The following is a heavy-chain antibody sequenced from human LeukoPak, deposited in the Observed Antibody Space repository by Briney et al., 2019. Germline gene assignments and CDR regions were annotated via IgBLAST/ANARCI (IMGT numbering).Heavy chain of an antibody. CDR3: AREGLYDSSGYYFDY. V-gene: IGHV4-34*01. Sequence: PSETLSLTCAVYGGSFSGYYWSWIRQPPGKGLEWIGEINHSGSTNYNPSLKSRVTISVDTSKNQFSLQLNSVTPEDTAVYYCAREGLYDSSGYYFDYWGQGTLVTVSS. CDR2: INHSGST. D-gene: IGHD3-22*01. CDR1: GGSFSGYY. J-gene: IGHJ4*02.